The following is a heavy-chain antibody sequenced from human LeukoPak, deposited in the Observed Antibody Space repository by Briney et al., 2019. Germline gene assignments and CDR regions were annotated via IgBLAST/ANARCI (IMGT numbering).Heavy chain of an antibody. CDR3: ARQDY. CDR1: GCTFSSYW. Sequence: GGSLRLSCAASGCTFSSYWMSWVRQAPGKGLEWVANIKQDGSEKYYVDSVKGRFTISRDNAKNSLYLQMNSLRAEDTAVYYCARQDYWGQGTLVTVSS. CDR2: IKQDGSEK. J-gene: IGHJ4*02. V-gene: IGHV3-7*01.